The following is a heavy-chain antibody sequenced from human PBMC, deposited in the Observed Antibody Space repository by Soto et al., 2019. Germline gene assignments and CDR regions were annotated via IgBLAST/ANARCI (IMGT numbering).Heavy chain of an antibody. J-gene: IGHJ4*02. D-gene: IGHD1-26*01. Sequence: SVKVSCKASGGTFSSYTISWVRQAPGQGLEWMGRIIPILGIANYAQKFQGRVTITADKSTSTAYMELSSLRSEDTAVYYCARASSGSYSVVYFDYWGQGTLVTVSS. V-gene: IGHV1-69*02. CDR2: IIPILGIA. CDR3: ARASSGSYSVVYFDY. CDR1: GGTFSSYT.